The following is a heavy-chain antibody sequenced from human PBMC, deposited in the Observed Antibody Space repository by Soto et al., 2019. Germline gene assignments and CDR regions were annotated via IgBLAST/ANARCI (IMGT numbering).Heavy chain of an antibody. CDR3: ARVYDYIWESYRYTGVTQFDY. D-gene: IGHD3-16*02. CDR1: GYTFTSYG. CDR2: ISAYNGNT. Sequence: ASVKVSCKASGYTFTSYGISWVRQAPGQGLEWMGWISAYNGNTNYAQKLQGRVTMTTDTSTSTAYMELRSLRSDDTAVYYCARVYDYIWESYRYTGVTQFDYWGQGTLVTVSS. J-gene: IGHJ4*02. V-gene: IGHV1-18*01.